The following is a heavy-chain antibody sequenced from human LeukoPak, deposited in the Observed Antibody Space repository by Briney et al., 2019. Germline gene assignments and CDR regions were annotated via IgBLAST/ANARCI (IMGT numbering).Heavy chain of an antibody. CDR2: ISGSGGST. V-gene: IGHV3-23*01. CDR3: ARGDDILTGYYNFIDY. J-gene: IGHJ4*02. Sequence: PGGSLRLSCAASGFTLSSYAMSWVRQAPGKGLEWVSAISGSGGSTYYADSVKGRFTISRDNSKNTLYLQMNSLRAEDTAVYYCARGDDILTGYYNFIDYWGQGTLVTVSS. D-gene: IGHD3-9*01. CDR1: GFTLSSYA.